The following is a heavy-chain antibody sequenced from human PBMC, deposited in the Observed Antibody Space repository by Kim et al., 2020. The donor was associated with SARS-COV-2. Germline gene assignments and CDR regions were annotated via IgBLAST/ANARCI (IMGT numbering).Heavy chain of an antibody. V-gene: IGHV3-21*03. D-gene: IGHD6-19*01. Sequence: GESLKISCEASGSIFGRYTMNWVRQAPGKGLEWVSSLSSNSAYVYYADSLAGRLSISRDNARDTLFLQMDRLRAEDTGVYYCVREARYSRLSSGDYYDYW. CDR3: VREARYSRLSSGDYYDY. CDR2: LSSNSAYV. CDR1: GSIFGRYT. J-gene: IGHJ4*01.